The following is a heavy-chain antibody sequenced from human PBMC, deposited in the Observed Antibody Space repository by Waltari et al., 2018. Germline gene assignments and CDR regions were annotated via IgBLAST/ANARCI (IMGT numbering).Heavy chain of an antibody. D-gene: IGHD3-16*01. CDR1: GYTFTSHG. CDR2: ISAFNRNP. CDR3: ARDRPGEDIRVDY. V-gene: IGHV1-18*01. Sequence: QVQLVQSGTEVRKPGASVKVSCKTSGYTFTSHGVSWVRQAPGQGLEWMGWISAFNRNPKYAQNFRGRVTLTTDTSTLTAYMELRSLRSDDTAIYYCARDRPGEDIRVDYWGQGALVIVSS. J-gene: IGHJ4*02.